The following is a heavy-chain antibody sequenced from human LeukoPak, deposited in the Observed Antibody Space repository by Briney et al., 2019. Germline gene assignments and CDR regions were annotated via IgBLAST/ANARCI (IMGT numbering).Heavy chain of an antibody. CDR2: INDYGTIT. CDR3: VKDLSGWYGFEY. Sequence: PGGSLRLSCSASGFTFSSCAMHWVRQAPGMGLEYVSGINDYGTITHYGDSVRGRVTISRDDTKNTVHLEMSSLRAEDTAVYYCVKDLSGWYGFEYWGQGTLVTVSS. J-gene: IGHJ4*02. D-gene: IGHD6-19*01. V-gene: IGHV3-64D*09. CDR1: GFTFSSCA.